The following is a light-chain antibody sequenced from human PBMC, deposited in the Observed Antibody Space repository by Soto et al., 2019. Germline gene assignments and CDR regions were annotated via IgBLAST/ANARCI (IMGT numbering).Light chain of an antibody. CDR3: QQSYTAPLT. Sequence: DIQMTQSPSSLSASVGDRVTISCRASQSISTYLNWYQQKPGKAPDLLIYAASSLQGGVPPRFSGSGSGTDFTLTIMSLQPEDFATYYCQQSYTAPLTFGGGTKVEIK. CDR2: AAS. V-gene: IGKV1-39*01. J-gene: IGKJ4*01. CDR1: QSISTY.